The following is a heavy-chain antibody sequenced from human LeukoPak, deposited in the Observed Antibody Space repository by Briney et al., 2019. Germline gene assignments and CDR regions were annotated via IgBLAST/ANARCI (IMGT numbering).Heavy chain of an antibody. CDR3: ASGGYDWWFDY. Sequence: GGSLRLSCAASGFTFSSYAMNWVRQAPGKGLEWVSSISTSSSYIYYADSVKGRFTISRDNAKNSLYLQMNSLRAEDTAVYYCASGGYDWWFDYWGQGTLVTVSS. CDR1: GFTFSSYA. V-gene: IGHV3-21*01. CDR2: ISTSSSYI. J-gene: IGHJ4*02. D-gene: IGHD5-12*01.